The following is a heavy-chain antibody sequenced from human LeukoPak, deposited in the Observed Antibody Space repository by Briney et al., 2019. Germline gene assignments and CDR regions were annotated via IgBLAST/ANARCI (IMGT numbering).Heavy chain of an antibody. V-gene: IGHV4-39*07. CDR3: ASRYYYGSRLNDY. CDR1: GGSISSGGYY. CDR2: INHSGST. Sequence: SETLSLTCTVSGGSISSGGYYWSWIRQPPGKGLEWIGEINHSGSTNYNPSLKSRVTISVDTSKNQFSLKLSSVTAADTAVYYCASRYYYGSRLNDYWGQGTLVTVSS. D-gene: IGHD3-22*01. J-gene: IGHJ4*02.